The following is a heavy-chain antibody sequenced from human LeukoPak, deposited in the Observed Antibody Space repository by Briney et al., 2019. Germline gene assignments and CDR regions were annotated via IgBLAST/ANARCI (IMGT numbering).Heavy chain of an antibody. J-gene: IGHJ4*02. CDR1: GFTFSSYA. CDR3: AKDGPRGVGSGYFD. V-gene: IGHV3-23*01. D-gene: IGHD3-22*01. CDR2: ISGSGIST. Sequence: PGGSLRLSCAASGFTFSSYAMSWVRQAPGKGLECVSAISGSGISTYYADSVKGRFAMSRDNSKNTLYLQVNSLRAEDTAVYYCAKDGPRGVGSGYFDWGQGTLVTVSS.